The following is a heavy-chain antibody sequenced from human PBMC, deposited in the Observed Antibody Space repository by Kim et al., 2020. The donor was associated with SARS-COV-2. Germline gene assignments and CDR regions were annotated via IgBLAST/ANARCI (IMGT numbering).Heavy chain of an antibody. J-gene: IGHJ4*02. CDR3: ASAHSSADY. CDR1: GFTFSSYA. Sequence: GGSLRLSCAASGFTFSSYAMHWVRQAPGKGLEWVAVISYDGSNKYYADSVKGRFTISRDNSKNTLYLQMNSLRAEDTAVYYCASAHSSADYWGQGTLVTVSS. CDR2: ISYDGSNK. V-gene: IGHV3-30*04. D-gene: IGHD3-22*01.